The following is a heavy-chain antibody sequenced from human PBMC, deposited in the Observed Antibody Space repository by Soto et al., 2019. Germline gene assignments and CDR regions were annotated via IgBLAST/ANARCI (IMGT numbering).Heavy chain of an antibody. Sequence: HHGGSLRLSCAASGFTFSSYGMHWVRQAPGKGLEWVAVISYDGSNKYYADSVKGRFTISRDNSKNTLYLQMNSLRAEDTAVYYCAKEKAAAGNYYYYGMDVWGQGTTVTVSS. J-gene: IGHJ6*02. CDR1: GFTFSSYG. CDR2: ISYDGSNK. D-gene: IGHD6-13*01. CDR3: AKEKAAAGNYYYYGMDV. V-gene: IGHV3-30*18.